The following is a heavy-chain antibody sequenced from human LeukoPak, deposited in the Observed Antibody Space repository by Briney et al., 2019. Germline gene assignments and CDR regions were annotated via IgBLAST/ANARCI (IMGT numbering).Heavy chain of an antibody. V-gene: IGHV4-39*01. J-gene: IGHJ4*02. CDR3: ARRDYGSGSYYNEGY. Sequence: SETLSLTCTVSGGSISSSSYYWGWIRQPPGKGLEWIGSIYYSGGTYYNPSLKSRVTISVDTSKNQFSLKLSSVTAADTAVYYCARRDYGSGSYYNEGYWGQGTLVTVSS. D-gene: IGHD3-10*01. CDR2: IYYSGGT. CDR1: GGSISSSSYY.